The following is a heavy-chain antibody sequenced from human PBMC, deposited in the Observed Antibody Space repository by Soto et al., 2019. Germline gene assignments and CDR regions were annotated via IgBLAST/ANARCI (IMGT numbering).Heavy chain of an antibody. CDR2: IIPIFGTA. D-gene: IGHD2-15*01. CDR1: GGTFSSYA. J-gene: IGHJ5*02. Sequence: ASVKVSCKVSGGTFSSYAISWVRQAPGQGLEWMGGIIPIFGTANYEQKFQGRVTITADESKSTAYMELSRLTSENTGVYYSARGRLGSCSCRSCYNDNWFEPWGQGTLVNV. V-gene: IGHV1-69*13. CDR3: ARGRLGSCSCRSCYNDNWFEP.